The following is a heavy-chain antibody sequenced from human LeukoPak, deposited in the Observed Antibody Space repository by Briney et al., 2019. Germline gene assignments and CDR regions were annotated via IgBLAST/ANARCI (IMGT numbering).Heavy chain of an antibody. J-gene: IGHJ4*02. D-gene: IGHD3-9*01. V-gene: IGHV4-39*07. Sequence: SETLSPTCTVSGGSISSSNYYWGWIRQPPGKGLEWIGSIYYSGSTYYNPSLKSRVTISVDTSKNQFSLKLSSVTAADTAVYYCARDLTGYDRFDYWGQGTLVTVSS. CDR3: ARDLTGYDRFDY. CDR1: GGSISSSNYY. CDR2: IYYSGST.